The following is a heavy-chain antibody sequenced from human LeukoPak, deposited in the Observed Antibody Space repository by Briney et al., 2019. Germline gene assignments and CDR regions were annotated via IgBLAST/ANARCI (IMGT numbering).Heavy chain of an antibody. D-gene: IGHD3-22*01. V-gene: IGHV3-48*03. CDR3: ARNRAIYYYDSSGFDP. J-gene: IGHJ5*02. Sequence: GGSLRLSCAASGFTFSSYEMNWVRQAPGKGLEWVSYIGSSGTTIYYADSVQGRFTISRDNAKNSLYLQMNDLRAEDTAVYYCARNRAIYYYDSSGFDPWGQGTLVTVSS. CDR2: IGSSGTTI. CDR1: GFTFSSYE.